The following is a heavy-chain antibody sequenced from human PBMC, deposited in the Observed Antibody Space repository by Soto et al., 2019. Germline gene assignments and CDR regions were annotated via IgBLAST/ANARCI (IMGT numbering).Heavy chain of an antibody. Sequence: SETLSLTCTVSGGSITSYYWSWIRQPPGKGLEWIGYIYYSGSTNYNPSLKSRATISVDTSKNQFSLKLSSMTAADTAVYYCARDAYSSGYYSFDYWGQGALVTV. CDR2: IYYSGST. D-gene: IGHD6-19*01. CDR3: ARDAYSSGYYSFDY. V-gene: IGHV4-59*01. CDR1: GGSITSYY. J-gene: IGHJ4*02.